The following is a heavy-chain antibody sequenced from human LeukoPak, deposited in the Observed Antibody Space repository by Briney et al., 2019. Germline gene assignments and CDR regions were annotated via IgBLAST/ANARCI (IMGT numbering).Heavy chain of an antibody. CDR3: ARGGGLYFGDLFSAGYMDV. D-gene: IGHD3-10*01. Sequence: SETLSLTCTVSGGSISRPYWSWIRRPPGEGLEWIGYVYSDGRTNFNPSLKSRVTMSIDTSKSQFSLRLTSVTAADAAVYYCARGGGLYFGDLFSAGYMDVWGKGTTVTVSS. V-gene: IGHV4-59*11. CDR2: VYSDGRT. J-gene: IGHJ6*03. CDR1: GGSISRPY.